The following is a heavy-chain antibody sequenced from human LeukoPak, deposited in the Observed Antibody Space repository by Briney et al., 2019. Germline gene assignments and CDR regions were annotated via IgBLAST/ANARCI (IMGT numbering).Heavy chain of an antibody. Sequence: ASVKVSCKASGYTFTSYYMHWVRQAPGQGLEWMGIINPSGGSTSYAQKLQGRVTMTTDTSTSTAYMELRSLRSDDTAVYYCARVGSYDYVWGSYRPFLFDYWGQGTLVTVSS. J-gene: IGHJ4*02. CDR3: ARVGSYDYVWGSYRPFLFDY. V-gene: IGHV1-46*01. CDR1: GYTFTSYY. D-gene: IGHD3-16*02. CDR2: INPSGGST.